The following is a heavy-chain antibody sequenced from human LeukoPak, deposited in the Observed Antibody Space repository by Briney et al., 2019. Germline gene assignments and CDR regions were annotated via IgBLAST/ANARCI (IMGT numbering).Heavy chain of an antibody. Sequence: GGSLRLSCAASGFTFSDYYMSWIRQAPGKGLEWVSYISSSGSTIYYADSVKGRLTISRDNAKNSLYLQMNSLRAEDTAVYYCARDRAQYCSSTSCQDWFDPWGQGTLVTVSS. V-gene: IGHV3-11*01. CDR2: ISSSGSTI. CDR3: ARDRAQYCSSTSCQDWFDP. J-gene: IGHJ5*02. D-gene: IGHD2-2*01. CDR1: GFTFSDYY.